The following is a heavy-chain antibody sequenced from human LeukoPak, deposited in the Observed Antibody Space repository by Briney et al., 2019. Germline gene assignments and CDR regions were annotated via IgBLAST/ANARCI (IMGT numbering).Heavy chain of an antibody. CDR2: ISGSGGST. CDR1: GFTFSSYA. D-gene: IGHD2-15*01. J-gene: IGHJ4*02. Sequence: GGSLRLSCAASGFTFSSYAMSWVRQAPGKGLEWVSAISGSGGSTYYADSVKGLFTISRDNSKNTLYLQMNSLRAEDTAVYYCAKADIVVVVAASALDYWGQGTLVTVSS. V-gene: IGHV3-23*01. CDR3: AKADIVVVVAASALDY.